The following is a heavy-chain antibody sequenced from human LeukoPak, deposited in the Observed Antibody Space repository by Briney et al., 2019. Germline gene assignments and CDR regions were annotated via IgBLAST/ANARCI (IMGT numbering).Heavy chain of an antibody. CDR2: ISWDGSST. D-gene: IGHD3-3*01. V-gene: IGHV3-43*01. CDR1: GFTFDDYT. Sequence: GGSLRLSCAASGFTFDDYTMHWVRQAPGKGLEWVSLISWDGSSTYYADSVKGRFTISRDNSKNSLYLQMNSLRTEDTALYYCAKDISIFGVVSYGMDVWGQGTTVTVSS. J-gene: IGHJ6*02. CDR3: AKDISIFGVVSYGMDV.